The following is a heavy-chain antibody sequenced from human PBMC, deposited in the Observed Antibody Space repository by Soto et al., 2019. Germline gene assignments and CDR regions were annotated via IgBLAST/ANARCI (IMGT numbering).Heavy chain of an antibody. CDR3: ASLGIVVVPAAIRAEYFQH. CDR1: GFTFSSYA. J-gene: IGHJ1*01. D-gene: IGHD2-2*02. V-gene: IGHV3-64*01. Sequence: GGSLRLSCAASGFTFSSYAMHWVRQAPGKGLEYVSAISSNGGSTYYANSVKGRFTISRDNSKNTLYLQMGSLRAEDMAVYYCASLGIVVVPAAIRAEYFQHWGQGTLVTVSS. CDR2: ISSNGGST.